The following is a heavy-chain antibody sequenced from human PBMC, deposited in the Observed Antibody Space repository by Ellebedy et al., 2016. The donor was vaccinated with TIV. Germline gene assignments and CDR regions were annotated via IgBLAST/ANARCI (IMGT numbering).Heavy chain of an antibody. J-gene: IGHJ5*01. CDR3: ARRGSYGDYAVQINSWLDS. CDR1: GFSFRSYW. Sequence: PGGSLRLSCEAFGFSFRSYWMSWVRQAPGKGLEWVANIRGDSEKYYVDSVKGRFTISRDNSKTSLYLQMHSLRPEDTAVYYCARRGSYGDYAVQINSWLDSWGKGTLVTVSS. V-gene: IGHV3-7*01. D-gene: IGHD4-17*01. CDR2: IRGDSEK.